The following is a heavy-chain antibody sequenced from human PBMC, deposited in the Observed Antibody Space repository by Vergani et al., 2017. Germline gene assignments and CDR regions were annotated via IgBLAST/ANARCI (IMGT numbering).Heavy chain of an antibody. D-gene: IGHD2/OR15-2a*01. CDR2: IWYDGSNK. CDR3: ARDLEYCHEVRIAL. V-gene: IGHV3-33*01. J-gene: IGHJ4*03. CDR1: GFTFSSHG. Sequence: QVQLVESEGGVAQPGRSLTLSCVASGFTFSSHGMHWVRQAPGKGLAWVAVIWYDGSNKYYGDSVKGRFTISRGNSKNTLYLQMNSLRTDETAVYYCARDLEYCHEVRIALWGEGSMVTVTS.